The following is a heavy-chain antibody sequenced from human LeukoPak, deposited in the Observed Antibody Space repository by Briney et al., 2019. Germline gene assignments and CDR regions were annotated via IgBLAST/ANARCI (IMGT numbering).Heavy chain of an antibody. D-gene: IGHD6-19*01. CDR2: IRGSGGRT. CDR1: GFTFSSYS. Sequence: GGSLRLSCAASGFTFSSYSMNWVRQAPGEGLEWVSAIRGSGGRTYYADSVKGRFIISRDNSKNALYLQMNSLRAEDTAVYYCAKSQIAVGGTSRARLQKGFEYWGQGTLVTVSS. J-gene: IGHJ4*02. CDR3: AKSQIAVGGTSRARLQKGFEY. V-gene: IGHV3-23*01.